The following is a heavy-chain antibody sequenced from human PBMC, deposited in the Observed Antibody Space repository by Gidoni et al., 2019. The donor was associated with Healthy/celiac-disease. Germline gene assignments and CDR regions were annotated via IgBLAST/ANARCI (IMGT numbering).Heavy chain of an antibody. CDR2: IYHSGST. D-gene: IGHD1-7*01. CDR3: ARVRLELRVGWLYYYYYGMDV. Sequence: QVQLQESGPGLVKPSETLSLTCAVSGYSISSGYYWGWIRQPPGKGLEWIGSIYHSGSTYYNPSLKSRVTISVDTSKNQFSLKLSSVTAADTAVYYCARVRLELRVGWLYYYYYGMDVWGQGTTVTVSS. CDR1: GYSISSGYY. V-gene: IGHV4-38-2*01. J-gene: IGHJ6*02.